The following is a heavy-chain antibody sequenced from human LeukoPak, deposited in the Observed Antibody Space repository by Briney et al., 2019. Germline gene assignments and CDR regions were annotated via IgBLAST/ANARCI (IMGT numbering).Heavy chain of an antibody. V-gene: IGHV3-23*01. D-gene: IGHD1-26*01. CDR3: TGSRWATNDY. Sequence: PGGSLRLSCAASGFTFSSYAMSWVRQAPGKGLEWVSGISGRGGSTYYAGSVKGRFTISRDNSKNTLYLQMNSLRVEDTAVYYCTGSRWATNDYWGQGTLVTVSS. J-gene: IGHJ4*02. CDR2: ISGRGGST. CDR1: GFTFSSYA.